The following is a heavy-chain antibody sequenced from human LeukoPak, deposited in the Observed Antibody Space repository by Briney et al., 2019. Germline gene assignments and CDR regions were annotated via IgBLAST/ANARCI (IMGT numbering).Heavy chain of an antibody. CDR2: IRYDGSNK. D-gene: IGHD3-10*01. CDR1: GFTFSSYG. Sequence: PGGSLRLSCAASGFTFSSYGMHWVRQAPGKGLEWVAFIRYDGSNKYYADSVKGRFTISRDNSKNTLYLQMNSLRAEDTAVYYCAKDPSSGGALRGEYYFDYWGQGTLVTVCS. J-gene: IGHJ4*02. V-gene: IGHV3-30*02. CDR3: AKDPSSGGALRGEYYFDY.